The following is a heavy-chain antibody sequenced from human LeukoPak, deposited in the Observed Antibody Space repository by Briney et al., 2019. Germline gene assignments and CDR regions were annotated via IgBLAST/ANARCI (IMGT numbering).Heavy chain of an antibody. CDR3: ARDRAHDYYGSGYFDY. Sequence: PGGSLRLSCEASGFTFSAYAMTWVRQAPGKGLEWVGFIRSKAYGGTTECAASVKGRFTISRDDSKSIAYLQMNSLKTEDTAVYYCARDRAHDYYGSGYFDYWGQGTLVTVSS. D-gene: IGHD3-10*01. CDR1: GFTFSAYA. J-gene: IGHJ4*02. CDR2: IRSKAYGGTT. V-gene: IGHV3-49*04.